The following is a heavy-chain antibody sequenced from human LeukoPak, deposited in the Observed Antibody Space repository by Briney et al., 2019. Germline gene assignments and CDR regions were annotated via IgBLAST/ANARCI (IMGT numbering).Heavy chain of an antibody. CDR3: VKDRSIAAPNNDFFDS. Sequence: SLRLSXSASGFTSNRFYLHWVRQAPGKGLEFVSHISSNGATTYYADSVKGRFTISRDNSKNTLYLQMSSLRADDTAVYYCVKDRSIAAPNNDFFDSWGQGALVTVSS. CDR1: GFTSNRFY. V-gene: IGHV3-64D*06. J-gene: IGHJ4*02. CDR2: ISSNGATT. D-gene: IGHD6-6*01.